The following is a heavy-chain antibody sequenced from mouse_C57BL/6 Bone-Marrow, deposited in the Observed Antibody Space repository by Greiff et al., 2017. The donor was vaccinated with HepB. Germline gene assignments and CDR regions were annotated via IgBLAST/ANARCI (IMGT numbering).Heavy chain of an antibody. V-gene: IGHV5-17*01. D-gene: IGHD2-5*01. CDR3: ARALYSSYGGFAY. CDR2: ISSGSSTI. CDR1: GFTFSDYG. J-gene: IGHJ3*01. Sequence: EVQRVESGGGLVKPGGSLKLSCAASGFTFSDYGMHWVRQAPEKGLEWVAYISSGSSTIYYADTVKGRFTISRDNAKNTLFLQMTSLRSEDTAMYYCARALYSSYGGFAYWGQGTLVTVSA.